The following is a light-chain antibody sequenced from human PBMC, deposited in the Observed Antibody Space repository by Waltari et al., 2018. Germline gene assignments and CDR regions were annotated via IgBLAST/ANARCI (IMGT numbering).Light chain of an antibody. Sequence: DIQMTQSPSSLSASVGERVTVTCRASQGISKELSWYQQKPGKAPTLLIYAASTLQTGVSSRFSGSGSGTDFTLTISSLQPEDVATYYCQQDYTAPLTFGGGTKVEIK. CDR1: QGISKE. CDR3: QQDYTAPLT. CDR2: AAS. J-gene: IGKJ4*01. V-gene: IGKV1-27*01.